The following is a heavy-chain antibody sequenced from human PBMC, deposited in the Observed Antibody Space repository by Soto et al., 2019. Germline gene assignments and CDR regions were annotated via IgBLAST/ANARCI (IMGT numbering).Heavy chain of an antibody. CDR2: ISSGCNYI. J-gene: IGHJ4*02. CDR1: VFAFIACS. D-gene: IGHD1-26*01. V-gene: IGHV3-21*01. CDR3: ERDPSFYQWDFHRRGHLEF. Sequence: GSLRLCCAASVFAFIACSISLCRQSPGQGLGWVSSISSGCNYINYADAVEGRFTISRDNTNNSLYLQMSSLRTEDTAVYFCERDPSFYQWDFHRRGHLEFWGQGPMVPVSS.